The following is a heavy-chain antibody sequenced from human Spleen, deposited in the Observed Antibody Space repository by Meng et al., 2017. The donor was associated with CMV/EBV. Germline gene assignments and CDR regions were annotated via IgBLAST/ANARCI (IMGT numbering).Heavy chain of an antibody. V-gene: IGHV1-69*10. D-gene: IGHD2-2*01. Sequence: SVKVSCKASGGTFSNFAISWVRQAPGQGFEWMGGVIPILGIANYTQKFQGRITITADKSTSTAYMELSSLKSEDTAVYYCARAGFGSEEYCSSTSCYGAFDIWGQGTMVTVSS. CDR1: GGTFSNFA. CDR3: ARAGFGSEEYCSSTSCYGAFDI. CDR2: VIPILGIA. J-gene: IGHJ3*02.